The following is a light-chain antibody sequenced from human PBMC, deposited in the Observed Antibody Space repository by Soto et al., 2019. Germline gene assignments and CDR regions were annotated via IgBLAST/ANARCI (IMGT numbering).Light chain of an antibody. J-gene: IGKJ1*01. V-gene: IGKV3D-15*01. Sequence: EIVLTQSPVTLSLSPGERATLSCRASQSVRTYLAWYQVKPGQAPRLLIYDASSRASGVPARFSGSGSGTEFTLTISSLQSEDFAVYYCQQYNNWPRTFGQGTKVDI. CDR2: DAS. CDR1: QSVRTY. CDR3: QQYNNWPRT.